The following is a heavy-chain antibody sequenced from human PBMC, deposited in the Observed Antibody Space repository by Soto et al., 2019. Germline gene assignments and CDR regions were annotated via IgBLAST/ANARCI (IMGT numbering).Heavy chain of an antibody. CDR3: ARENPTYDILTHHPFDY. CDR1: GGSISSYY. CDR2: IYTSGIT. J-gene: IGHJ4*02. Sequence: ASETLSLTGTVSGGSISSYYCSWIRQPAGKGLEWIGRIYTSGITNYNPSLKSRVTMSVDTSKNQFSLKLSSVTAADTAVYYCARENPTYDILTHHPFDYWGQGTLVTVSS. V-gene: IGHV4-4*07. D-gene: IGHD3-9*01.